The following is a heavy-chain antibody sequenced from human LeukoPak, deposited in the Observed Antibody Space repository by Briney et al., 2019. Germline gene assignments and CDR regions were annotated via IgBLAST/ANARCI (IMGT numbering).Heavy chain of an antibody. Sequence: PSETLSLTCTVSGGSISSGGYYWSWIRQPPGKGLEWIESIYYGGSTYYNPSLKSRVTISVDTSKNQFSLRLSSVTAADTAVYYCARDRNIYDILTGITSAAFDIWGQGTMVTVSS. D-gene: IGHD3-9*01. CDR1: GGSISSGGYY. CDR3: ARDRNIYDILTGITSAAFDI. V-gene: IGHV4-39*07. CDR2: IYYGGST. J-gene: IGHJ3*02.